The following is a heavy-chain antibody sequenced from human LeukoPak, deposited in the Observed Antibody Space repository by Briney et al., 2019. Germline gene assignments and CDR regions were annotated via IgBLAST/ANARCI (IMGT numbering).Heavy chain of an antibody. J-gene: IGHJ4*02. CDR2: ISGSRSTK. Sequence: GRSLRLSCAASGLTFSSYAMSWVRQAPGKGLEWVSYISGSRSTKYYADSVKGRLTSSRDNAKDSLYLQMHSLRAEDTALYYCARGEGHFIVGSTKGIDYWGQGTRVTVSS. CDR1: GLTFSSYA. V-gene: IGHV3-48*01. D-gene: IGHD1-26*01. CDR3: ARGEGHFIVGSTKGIDY.